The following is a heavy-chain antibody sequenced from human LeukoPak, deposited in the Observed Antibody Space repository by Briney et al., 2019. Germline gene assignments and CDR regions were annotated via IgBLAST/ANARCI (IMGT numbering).Heavy chain of an antibody. CDR3: ARHIGDYGGNSVWFDP. Sequence: SETLSLTCTVSGGSISSSSYYWGWIRQPPGKGLEWIGSIYYSGSTYYNPSLKSRVTMSVDTSKNQFSLKLSSVTAADTAVYYCARHIGDYGGNSVWFDPWGQGTLVTVSS. D-gene: IGHD4-23*01. J-gene: IGHJ5*02. V-gene: IGHV4-39*01. CDR1: GGSISSSSYY. CDR2: IYYSGST.